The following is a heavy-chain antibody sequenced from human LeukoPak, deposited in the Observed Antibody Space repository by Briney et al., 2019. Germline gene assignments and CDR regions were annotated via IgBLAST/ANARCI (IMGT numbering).Heavy chain of an antibody. CDR3: ARVAEAETSPLDF. J-gene: IGHJ4*02. CDR2: INPKSGAA. CDR1: GYIFSDYY. D-gene: IGHD6-13*01. V-gene: IGHV1-2*02. Sequence: GASVKVSCKASGYIFSDYYMHWVRQAPGQGLEWLGWINPKSGAADYAQQFRGRVTMTRDTSINTDYMEMKRVTSDDTAVYYCARVAEAETSPLDFWGQGTLVTVSS.